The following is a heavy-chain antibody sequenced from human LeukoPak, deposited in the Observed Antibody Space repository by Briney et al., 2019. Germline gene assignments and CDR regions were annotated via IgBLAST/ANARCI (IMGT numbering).Heavy chain of an antibody. CDR3: ATFSGLGYHYYGMEV. CDR2: VYNSGNT. V-gene: IGHV4-59*01. CDR1: GGSISSDY. D-gene: IGHD6-19*01. J-gene: IGHJ6*02. Sequence: SETLSLTCTVSGGSISSDYWNWIRQSPGKGLEWIGYVYNSGNTIYNPSLRSRVTISIDTSKNQFSLNLSSVTAADTAVYYCATFSGLGYHYYGMEVWGQGTTVTVSS.